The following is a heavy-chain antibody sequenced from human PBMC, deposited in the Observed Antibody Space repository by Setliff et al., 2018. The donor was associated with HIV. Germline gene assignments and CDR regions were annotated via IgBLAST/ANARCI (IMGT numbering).Heavy chain of an antibody. CDR2: IYHTGRT. Sequence: SETLSLTCSVSGGSIDNNKYYWTWIRQPPGKGLEWTGSIYHTGRTYYNRSLESRLTISIDTSKNQFSLKLTSVTAADTAMYYCASRVYYYDSSGYLREEGFDPWGQGTLVTVSS. J-gene: IGHJ5*02. CDR3: ASRVYYYDSSGYLREEGFDP. V-gene: IGHV4-39*01. CDR1: GGSIDNNKYY. D-gene: IGHD3-22*01.